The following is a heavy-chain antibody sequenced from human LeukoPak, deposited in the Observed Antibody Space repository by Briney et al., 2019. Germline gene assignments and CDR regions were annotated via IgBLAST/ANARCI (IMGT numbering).Heavy chain of an antibody. D-gene: IGHD4-11*01. J-gene: IGHJ4*02. Sequence: SETLSLTCTVSGGSISPYYWSWIRQPPGKGLEWIGYIHYSGSTNYNPSLKSRVTMSVDTSKNQFSLKLSSVTAADTAVYYCARHSSSNYYRVYYRGQGTLVTVSS. CDR3: ARHSSSNYYRVYY. CDR2: IHYSGST. CDR1: GGSISPYY. V-gene: IGHV4-59*08.